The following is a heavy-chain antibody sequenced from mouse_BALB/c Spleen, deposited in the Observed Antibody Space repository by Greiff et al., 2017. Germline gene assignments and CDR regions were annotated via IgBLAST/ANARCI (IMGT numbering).Heavy chain of an antibody. CDR1: GYTFTSYY. CDR2: IYPGNVNT. Sequence: VQLKESGPELVKPGASVRISCKASGYTFTSYYIHWVKQRPGQGLEWIGWIYPGNVNTKYNEKFKGKATLTADKSSSTAYMQLSSLTSEDSAVYFCARGATMITTCIFAYWGQGTLVTVSA. J-gene: IGHJ3*01. D-gene: IGHD2-4*01. V-gene: IGHV1S56*01. CDR3: ARGATMITTCIFAY.